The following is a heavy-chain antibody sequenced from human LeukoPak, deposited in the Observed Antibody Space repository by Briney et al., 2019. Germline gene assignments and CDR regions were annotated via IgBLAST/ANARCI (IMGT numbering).Heavy chain of an antibody. Sequence: GGSLRLSCTASGFTFGDYAMSWVRQAPGKGLEWVGFIRSKAFGETTEYAASVKGRFTISRDDSNSIAHLHMSSLKTEDTAVYYCSPAAGSHWGPGTLVIVSS. CDR1: GFTFGDYA. D-gene: IGHD6-13*01. CDR2: IRSKAFGETT. CDR3: SPAAGSH. V-gene: IGHV3-49*04. J-gene: IGHJ4*02.